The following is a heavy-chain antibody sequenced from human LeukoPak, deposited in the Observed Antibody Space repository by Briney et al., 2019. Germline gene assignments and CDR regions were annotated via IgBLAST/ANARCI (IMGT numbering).Heavy chain of an antibody. J-gene: IGHJ4*02. CDR1: GYTFTGYY. D-gene: IGHD1-26*01. V-gene: IGHV1-2*02. CDR3: ARDYSGSYWVDY. Sequence: ASVKVSCKASGYTFTGYYMHWVRQAPGQGLEWMGWINPNSGGTNYAQKFQGRVTMTRDTSISTAYMELSRLRSDDTAVYYCARDYSGSYWVDYWGKGTLVTVSS. CDR2: INPNSGGT.